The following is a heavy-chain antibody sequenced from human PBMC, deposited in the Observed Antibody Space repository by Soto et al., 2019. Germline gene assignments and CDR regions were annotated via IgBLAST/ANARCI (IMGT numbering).Heavy chain of an antibody. J-gene: IGHJ3*01. Sequence: ASVKVSCKASGYTFSDFDINWLRQAAGQGPEWMGWMNAKSGDTFSAQRFQGKFSMTWDTSLNTAYMEVGSLTSDDAAIYYCARGNPFNSDGFDVWG. CDR3: ARGNPFNSDGFDV. V-gene: IGHV1-8*01. CDR2: MNAKSGDT. D-gene: IGHD2-21*01. CDR1: GYTFSDFD.